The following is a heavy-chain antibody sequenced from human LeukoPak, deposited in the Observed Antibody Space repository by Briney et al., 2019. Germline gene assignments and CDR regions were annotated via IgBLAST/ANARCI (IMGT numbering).Heavy chain of an antibody. D-gene: IGHD1-26*01. CDR1: GYTFTGYY. J-gene: IGHJ4*02. Sequence: ASVKVSCKASGYTFTGYYMHWVRQALGQGLEWMGWINPNSGGTNYAQRFQGRVTMTRDTSISTAYMELSRLRSDDTAVYYCATLSGNSWEYYFDYWGQGTLVTVSS. V-gene: IGHV1-2*02. CDR2: INPNSGGT. CDR3: ATLSGNSWEYYFDY.